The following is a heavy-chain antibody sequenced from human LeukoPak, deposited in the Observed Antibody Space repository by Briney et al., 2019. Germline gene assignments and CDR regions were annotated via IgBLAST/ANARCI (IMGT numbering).Heavy chain of an antibody. CDR2: ISNSGSYT. V-gene: IGHV3-11*03. Sequence: PGGSLRLFCAASGFTFSDEYMSWIRQAPGKGLEWVSYISNSGSYTNYADSVKGRFTISRDNAKSSLWLQMNSLRAEDTAVYYCARSRGAGPGAYFDYWGQGTLVTVSS. D-gene: IGHD6-19*01. J-gene: IGHJ4*02. CDR1: GFTFSDEY. CDR3: ARSRGAGPGAYFDY.